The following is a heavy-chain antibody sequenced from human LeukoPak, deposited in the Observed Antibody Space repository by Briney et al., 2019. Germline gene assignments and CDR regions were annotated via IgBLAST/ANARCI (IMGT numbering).Heavy chain of an antibody. CDR3: ARRRGYSYGPNTYYYYYMDV. CDR2: INHSGST. D-gene: IGHD5-18*01. V-gene: IGHV4-34*01. CDR1: GGSFSGYY. Sequence: SETLSLXCAVYGGSFSGYYWSWIRQPPGKGLEWIGEINHSGSTNYNPSLKSRVTISVDTSKNQFSLKLSSVTAADTAVYYCARRRGYSYGPNTYYYYYMDVWGKGTTVTVSS. J-gene: IGHJ6*03.